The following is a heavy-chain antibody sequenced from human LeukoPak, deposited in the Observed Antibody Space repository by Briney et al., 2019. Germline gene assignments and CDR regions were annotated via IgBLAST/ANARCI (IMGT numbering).Heavy chain of an antibody. Sequence: GESLRISCRGSGYSFTSYWISGVRQMPGKGLEWMGRIDPSDSYTNYSPTFQGHVTISADKSISTAYLQWSSLKASDTAMYYCARSPGYSSGWGDVWGKGTTVTVSS. D-gene: IGHD6-19*01. J-gene: IGHJ6*04. V-gene: IGHV5-10-1*01. CDR1: GYSFTSYW. CDR2: IDPSDSYT. CDR3: ARSPGYSSGWGDV.